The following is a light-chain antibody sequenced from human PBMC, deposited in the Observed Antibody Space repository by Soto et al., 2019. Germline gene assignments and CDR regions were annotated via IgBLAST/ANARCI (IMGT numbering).Light chain of an antibody. CDR3: QSYDISLSGSV. CDR2: GDR. V-gene: IGLV1-40*01. J-gene: IGLJ2*01. Sequence: QAVVTQPPSVSGAPGQRVTISCTGSSSNIGAGYDVLWYQHLPGRAPKLVIYGDRNRPSGVPDRFSGSKSGISASLAITGLQAEDEADYYCQSYDISLSGSVFGGGTKLTVL. CDR1: SSNIGAGYD.